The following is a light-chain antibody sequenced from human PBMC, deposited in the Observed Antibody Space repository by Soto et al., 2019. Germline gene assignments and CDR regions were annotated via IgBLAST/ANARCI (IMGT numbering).Light chain of an antibody. CDR3: SSFAGAGDPVL. CDR1: SSDVGAYNY. CDR2: EVT. Sequence: QSALTQPPSASGSLGQSVTISCTGTSSDVGAYNYVSWHQQHPGKAPKLMIYEVTKRPSGVPDRFSGSKSGNTASLTVSGLQAEDEADYYCSSFAGAGDPVLFGGGTKLTVL. J-gene: IGLJ2*01. V-gene: IGLV2-8*01.